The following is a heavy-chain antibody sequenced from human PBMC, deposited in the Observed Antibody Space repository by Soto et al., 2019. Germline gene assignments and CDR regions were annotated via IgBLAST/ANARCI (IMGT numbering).Heavy chain of an antibody. J-gene: IGHJ6*02. CDR2: INSDGSST. CDR1: GFTFSSYW. Sequence: GGSLRLSCAASGFTFSSYWMHWVRQAPGKGLVWVSRINSDGSSTSYADSVKGRFTISRDNAKNTLYLQMNSLRAEDTAVYYCAREGPTYYYGMDVWGQGTTVTVSS. V-gene: IGHV3-74*01. CDR3: AREGPTYYYGMDV.